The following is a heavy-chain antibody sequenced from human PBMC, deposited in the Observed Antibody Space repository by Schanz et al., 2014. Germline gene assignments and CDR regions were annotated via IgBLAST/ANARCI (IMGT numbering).Heavy chain of an antibody. CDR1: GFTFRSYG. D-gene: IGHD2-21*02. CDR3: ARPSDSSWYMDV. J-gene: IGHJ6*03. Sequence: VQVLESGEGLVEAGGSLRLSCAASGFTFRSYGMHWVRQAPGKGLEWVALISYDGSSKNHADSVQGRFTISRDNSKNALYLQMDSLRAEDTAVYYCARPSDSSWYMDVWGKGTTVTVSS. CDR2: ISYDGSSK. V-gene: IGHV3-33*01.